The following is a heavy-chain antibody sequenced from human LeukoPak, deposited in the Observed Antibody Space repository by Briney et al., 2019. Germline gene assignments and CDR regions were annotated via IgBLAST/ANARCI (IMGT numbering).Heavy chain of an antibody. CDR1: GGTFSSYA. V-gene: IGHV1-69*13. D-gene: IGHD3-10*01. Sequence: SVKVSCKASGGTFSSYAISWVRQAPGQGLEWMGGFIPIFGTPNYAQKFQGRVTITADESTRTAYMELSSLRSEDTAVYYCASSAGGVRPLGGFYYYYYYMDVWGKGTTVTVSS. J-gene: IGHJ6*03. CDR2: FIPIFGTP. CDR3: ASSAGGVRPLGGFYYYYYYMDV.